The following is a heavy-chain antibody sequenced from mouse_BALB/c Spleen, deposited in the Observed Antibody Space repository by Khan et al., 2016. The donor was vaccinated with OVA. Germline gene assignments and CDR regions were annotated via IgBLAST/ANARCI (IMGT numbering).Heavy chain of an antibody. CDR1: GFSLSSYG. J-gene: IGHJ3*01. CDR3: ARGGLPFAY. V-gene: IGHV2-2*02. Sequence: QVQLKESGHGLVQPSQSLSITCTVSGFSLSSYGVHWVRQSPGKGLEWLGVIWSGGSTDFNAAFISRLSIRKDNSKSQVFFKMNSLQTNDAAIYYCARGGLPFAYWGQGTLVTVSA. D-gene: IGHD2-13*01. CDR2: IWSGGST.